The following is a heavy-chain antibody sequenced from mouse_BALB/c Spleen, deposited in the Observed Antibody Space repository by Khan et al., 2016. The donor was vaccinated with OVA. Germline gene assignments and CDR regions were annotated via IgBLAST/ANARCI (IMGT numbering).Heavy chain of an antibody. J-gene: IGHJ1*01. D-gene: IGHD1-1*01. CDR2: ISYIGST. CDR3: ARPGSGYVDWYFDV. V-gene: IGHV3-8*02. CDR1: GDSITSGY. Sequence: EVQLQESGPSLVKPSQTLSLTCSVTGDSITSGYWNWIRKFPGNKLEYMGYISYIGSTYYNPSLKSRISITRDTSKNQYYLQLNSVTTEDTASYYCARPGSGYVDWYFDVWGAGTTVTVSS.